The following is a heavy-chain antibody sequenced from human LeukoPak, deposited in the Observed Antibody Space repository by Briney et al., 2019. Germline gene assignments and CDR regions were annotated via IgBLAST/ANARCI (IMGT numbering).Heavy chain of an antibody. Sequence: PGGSLRLSCAASGFTFSSYWMHWVRQAPGKGLEWVAVIWYDGSNKYYADSVKGRFTISRDNSKNTLYLQMNSLRAEDTAVYYCARDERLGYCSGGSCYFDYWGQGTLVTVSS. CDR2: IWYDGSNK. D-gene: IGHD2-15*01. CDR3: ARDERLGYCSGGSCYFDY. V-gene: IGHV3-33*08. J-gene: IGHJ4*02. CDR1: GFTFSSYW.